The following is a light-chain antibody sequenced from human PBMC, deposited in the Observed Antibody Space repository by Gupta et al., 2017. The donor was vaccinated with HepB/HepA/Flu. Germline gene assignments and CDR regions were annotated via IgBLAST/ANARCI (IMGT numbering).Light chain of an antibody. Sequence: DIVMTQSPDSLAVSLGERATINCKSSQSVLYSSNNKNYLAWYQQKPGQPPKLLIYWASTRESRVPDRFSGSGSGTDFTLTISSLQAEDVAVYYCQQYYSPPHTFGQGTKLEIK. CDR2: WAS. CDR1: QSVLYSSNNKNY. CDR3: QQYYSPPHT. J-gene: IGKJ2*01. V-gene: IGKV4-1*01.